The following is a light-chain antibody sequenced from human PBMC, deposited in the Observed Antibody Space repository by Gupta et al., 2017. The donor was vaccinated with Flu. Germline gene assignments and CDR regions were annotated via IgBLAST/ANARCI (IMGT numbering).Light chain of an antibody. CDR2: AAS. CDR3: KQDNTYPYN. CDR1: PDIINY. V-gene: IGKV1-16*02. Sequence: DSQMTLTPPSLSASVGDRLTITFRARPDIINYLAWFRQKPGKAPKSLIYAASSLQSGVPSNFSGSGFGTDFTLTISSLQPEDFATYYCKQDNTYPYNFGQGTKLEIK. J-gene: IGKJ2*01.